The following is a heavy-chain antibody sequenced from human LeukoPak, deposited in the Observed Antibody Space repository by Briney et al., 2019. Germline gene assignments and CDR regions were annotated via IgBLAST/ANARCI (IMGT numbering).Heavy chain of an antibody. CDR3: ARDDGNTGVDY. Sequence: GASVKVSCKASGYTFTSYGISWVRQAPGQGLEWMGWINPNSGGTNYAQKFQGRVTMTRDTSISTAYMELSRLRSDDTAVYYCARDDGNTGVDYWGQGTLVTVSS. V-gene: IGHV1-2*02. J-gene: IGHJ4*02. D-gene: IGHD4-23*01. CDR2: INPNSGGT. CDR1: GYTFTSYG.